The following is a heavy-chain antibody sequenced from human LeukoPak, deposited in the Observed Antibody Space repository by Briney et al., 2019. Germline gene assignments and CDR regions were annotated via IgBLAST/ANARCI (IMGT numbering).Heavy chain of an antibody. Sequence: SETLSLTCTVSGGSISSYYWSWIRQPPGKGLEWIGYIYYSGSTNYNPSLKSRVTISVDTSKNQFSLKLSPVTAADTAVYYCARAARKNWFDPWGQGTLVTVSS. V-gene: IGHV4-59*01. CDR2: IYYSGST. CDR3: ARAARKNWFDP. J-gene: IGHJ5*02. CDR1: GGSISSYY.